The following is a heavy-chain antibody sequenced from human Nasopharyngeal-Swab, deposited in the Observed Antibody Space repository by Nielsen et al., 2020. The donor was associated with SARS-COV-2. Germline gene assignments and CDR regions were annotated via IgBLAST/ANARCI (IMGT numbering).Heavy chain of an antibody. D-gene: IGHD2-15*01. CDR2: VYYTGGT. V-gene: IGHV4-59*08. CDR3: ARMDAATDF. Sequence: PGKGLEWVGYVYYTGGTSYNPSLKSRVTTSLDTSKKQFSLRLTSVTPADTAIYYCARMDAATDFWGQGTLVTVSS. J-gene: IGHJ4*02.